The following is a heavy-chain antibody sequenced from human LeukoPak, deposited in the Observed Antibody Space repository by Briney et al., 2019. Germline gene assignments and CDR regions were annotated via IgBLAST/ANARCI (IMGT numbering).Heavy chain of an antibody. Sequence: GGSLRLSCAASGFTFSSYAMSWVRQAPGKGLEWVSTIGGSDGSTYYADSVKGRFTISRDNSKNTLYLQMNSLRAEDTAVYYCAKLPGRAADYWGQGTLVTVSS. V-gene: IGHV3-23*01. CDR1: GFTFSSYA. J-gene: IGHJ4*02. CDR3: AKLPGRAADY. CDR2: IGGSDGST.